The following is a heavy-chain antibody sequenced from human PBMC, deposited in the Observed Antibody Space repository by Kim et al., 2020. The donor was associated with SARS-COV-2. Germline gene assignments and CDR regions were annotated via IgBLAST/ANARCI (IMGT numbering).Heavy chain of an antibody. V-gene: IGHV5-10-1*01. Sequence: THYSPSFHGHVTISVDKSVFTAYLQWSSLTASDTAMYYCARQGAVTSDYWGQGTLVTVSS. CDR2: T. J-gene: IGHJ4*02. D-gene: IGHD3-10*01. CDR3: ARQGAVTSDY.